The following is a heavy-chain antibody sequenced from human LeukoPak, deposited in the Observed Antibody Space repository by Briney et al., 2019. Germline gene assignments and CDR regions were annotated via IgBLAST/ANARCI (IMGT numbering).Heavy chain of an antibody. CDR3: ATRQNYYGSGSYWYFDL. Sequence: SVKVSCKASGGTFSSYAISWVRQAPGQGLEWMGRIIPILGIANYAQKFQGRVTITADKSTSTAYMELSSLRSEDTAVYYCATRQNYYGSGSYWYFDLWGRGTLVTVSS. CDR2: IIPILGIA. D-gene: IGHD3-10*01. J-gene: IGHJ2*01. CDR1: GGTFSSYA. V-gene: IGHV1-69*04.